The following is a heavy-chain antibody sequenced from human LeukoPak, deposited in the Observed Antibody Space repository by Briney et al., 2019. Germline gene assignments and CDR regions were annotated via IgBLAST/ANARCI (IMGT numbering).Heavy chain of an antibody. D-gene: IGHD6-13*01. V-gene: IGHV3-74*01. CDR2: INSDGRST. CDR1: GFTFSSYW. J-gene: IGHJ4*02. CDR3: ARGLWWGSSSWYDY. Sequence: GGSLRLSCAASGFTFSSYWMHWVRQAPGKGLGWVSRINSDGRSTSYADSANGGSNISRENAKNTLYLQMNSLRAEDTAVYYCARGLWWGSSSWYDYWGQGTLVTVSS.